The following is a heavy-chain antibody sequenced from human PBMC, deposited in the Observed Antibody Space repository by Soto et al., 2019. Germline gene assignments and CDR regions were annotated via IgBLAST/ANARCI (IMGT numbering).Heavy chain of an antibody. V-gene: IGHV4-4*07. J-gene: IGHJ4*02. D-gene: IGHD6-6*01. Sequence: SETLSLTCTVSGGSISSYYWSWIRQPAGKGLEWIGRIYTSGSNNYNPSLKSRVTMSVDTSKNQFYLKLSSVTAADTAVYYCARDFPGEYRSPYYSESWGEGTLVLVSP. CDR2: IYTSGSN. CDR3: ARDFPGEYRSPYYSES. CDR1: GGSISSYY.